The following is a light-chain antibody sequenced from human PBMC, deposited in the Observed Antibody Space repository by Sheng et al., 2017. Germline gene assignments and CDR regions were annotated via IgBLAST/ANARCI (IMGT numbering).Light chain of an antibody. J-gene: IGKJ2*01. CDR2: AAT. CDR1: EDISTY. CDR3: QQSYSTPYT. V-gene: IGKV1-39*01. Sequence: IQLTQSPSSLSPFVGDRITITCRATEDISTYLSWFQQKQGEAPKLLIFAATTLQNGVPSRFAGGGSGTDFTLTISSLQPEDFGTYYCQQSYSTPYTFGQGTTLEVK.